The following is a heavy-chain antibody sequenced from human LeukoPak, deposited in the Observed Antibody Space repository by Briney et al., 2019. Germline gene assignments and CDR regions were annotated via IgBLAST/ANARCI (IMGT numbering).Heavy chain of an antibody. Sequence: SETLSLTCTVSGGSISSHYWSWIRQAPGKGLECIGYIYISGATNYNPSLRSRVTLSLDLSRNQFSLRLTSVTAADTAVYYCARTARVFDSWGPGILVTVSS. CDR3: ARTARVFDS. V-gene: IGHV4-4*09. J-gene: IGHJ4*02. CDR2: IYISGAT. CDR1: GGSISSHY. D-gene: IGHD3-10*01.